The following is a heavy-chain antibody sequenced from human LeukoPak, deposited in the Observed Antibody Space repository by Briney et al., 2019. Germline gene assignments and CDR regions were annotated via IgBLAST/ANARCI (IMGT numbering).Heavy chain of an antibody. CDR2: ISSSSSYI. V-gene: IGHV3-21*01. D-gene: IGHD3-22*01. J-gene: IGHJ4*02. CDR3: ARDSSDYYDSSGYYDY. Sequence: GGSLRLSCAASGFTVSSNYMSWVRQAPGKGLEWVSSISSSSSYIYYADSVKGRFTISRDNAKNSLYLQMNSLRAEDTAVYYCARDSSDYYDSSGYYDYWGQGTLVTVSS. CDR1: GFTVSSNY.